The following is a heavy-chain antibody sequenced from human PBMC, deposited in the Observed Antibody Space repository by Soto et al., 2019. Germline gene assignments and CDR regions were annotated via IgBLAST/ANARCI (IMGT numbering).Heavy chain of an antibody. Sequence: ASVKVSCKASGYTFVYYGINWVRQAPGQGLEWMGIINPSGCSTSYAQRFQGRVTMTRDTSTSTVYMDLSSLRSEDTAVYYCARVSSWSCFDYWGQGTLVTVSS. D-gene: IGHD6-13*01. CDR3: ARVSSWSCFDY. CDR2: INPSGCST. J-gene: IGHJ4*02. V-gene: IGHV1-46*01. CDR1: GYTFVYYG.